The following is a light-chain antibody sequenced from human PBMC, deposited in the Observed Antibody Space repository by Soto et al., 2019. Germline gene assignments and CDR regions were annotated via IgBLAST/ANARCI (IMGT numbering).Light chain of an antibody. CDR3: QQYHNLWT. CDR2: RAS. V-gene: IGKV3-15*01. J-gene: IGKJ1*01. Sequence: EIVMTQSPATPSVSPGERATLSCTASHYIYSNVAWFQQRPGQAPRLLIYRASTRATGTPARFTGSGSGTEFTLTITSLQSEDFALYYCQQYHNLWTFGQGTKVDIK. CDR1: HYIYSN.